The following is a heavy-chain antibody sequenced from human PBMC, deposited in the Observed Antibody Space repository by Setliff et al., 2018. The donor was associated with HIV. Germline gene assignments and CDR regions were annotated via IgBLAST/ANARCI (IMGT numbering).Heavy chain of an antibody. J-gene: IGHJ3*02. D-gene: IGHD2-21*02. V-gene: IGHV1-69*10. CDR3: ARARHIVVVTAIPDAFDI. CDR1: GGTFSSYA. Sequence: ASVKVSCKSSGGTFSSYAISWVRQAPGQGLEWMGGIIPILGIANYAQKFQGGVTITADESTSTAYMELSSLRSEDTAVYYCARARHIVVVTAIPDAFDIWGQGTMVTVSS. CDR2: IIPILGIA.